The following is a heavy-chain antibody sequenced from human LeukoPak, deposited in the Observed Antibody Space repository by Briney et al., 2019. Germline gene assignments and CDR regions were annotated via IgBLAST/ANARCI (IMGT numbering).Heavy chain of an antibody. J-gene: IGHJ3*02. V-gene: IGHV5-51*01. CDR1: GYSFTSYW. CDR2: IYPGDSDT. Sequence: GESLKISCKGSGYSFTSYWIGWVRQMPGKGLEWMRIIYPGDSDTRCSPSFQGQVTISADKSFSTAYLQWSSLKASDTAMYYCARQRYTSGLDAFDIWGQGTMVTVSS. CDR3: ARQRYTSGLDAFDI. D-gene: IGHD6-19*01.